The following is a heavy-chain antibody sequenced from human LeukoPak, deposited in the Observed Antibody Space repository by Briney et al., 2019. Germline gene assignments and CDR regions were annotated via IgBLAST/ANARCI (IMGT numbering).Heavy chain of an antibody. CDR2: IYYSGST. CDR1: GGSISSSSYY. V-gene: IGHV4-39*07. J-gene: IGHJ3*02. CDR3: ARSPGLYAFDI. Sequence: SETLSLTCTVSGGSISSSSYYWGWIRQPPGKGLEWIGSIYYSGSTYYNPSLKSRVTISVDTSKNQFSLKLSSVTAADTAVYYCARSPGLYAFDIWGQGTMVTVSS.